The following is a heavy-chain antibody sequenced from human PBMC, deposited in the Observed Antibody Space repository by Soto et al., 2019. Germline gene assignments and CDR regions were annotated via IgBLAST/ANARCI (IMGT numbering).Heavy chain of an antibody. D-gene: IGHD3-22*01. CDR2: IKSKTDGGTT. Sequence: GGSLRLSCAASGFTFSNAWMNWVRQAPGKGLEWVGRIKSKTDGGTTDYAAPVKGRFTISRDDSKNTLYLQMNSLKTEDTAVYYCTTLTYYYDSAPDYWGQGTLVTVSS. V-gene: IGHV3-15*07. CDR1: GFTFSNAW. CDR3: TTLTYYYDSAPDY. J-gene: IGHJ4*02.